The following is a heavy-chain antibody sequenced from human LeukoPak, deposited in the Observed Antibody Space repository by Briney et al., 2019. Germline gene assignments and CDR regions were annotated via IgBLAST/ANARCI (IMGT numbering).Heavy chain of an antibody. CDR2: DGNNN. D-gene: IGHD3-10*01. Sequence: GRSLRLSCAASGFTFRSYAIHWVRQAPGKGLEWVAVDGNNNYYADSVKGRFTISRDNSKNTVFLQMNSLRAEDTAVYYCAKGWGEGGAVFDYWGQGTLVTVSS. CDR3: AKGWGEGGAVFDY. J-gene: IGHJ4*02. CDR1: GFTFRSYA. V-gene: IGHV3-30-3*01.